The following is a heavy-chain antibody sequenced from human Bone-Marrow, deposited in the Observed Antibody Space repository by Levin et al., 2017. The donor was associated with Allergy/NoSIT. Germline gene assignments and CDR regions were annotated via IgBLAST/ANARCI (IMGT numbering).Heavy chain of an antibody. D-gene: IGHD3-9*01. Sequence: HPGGSLRLSCAVSGFAFSSYGMHWVRQAPGKGLEWVAGISDDGSKKYYADSVKGRFTISRDNCKNTLYLQMNSLRVEDTAVYYCAKVRRELVIATDAFDIWGPGTMVTVSS. V-gene: IGHV3-30*18. CDR1: GFAFSSYG. CDR3: AKVRRELVIATDAFDI. CDR2: ISDDGSKK. J-gene: IGHJ3*02.